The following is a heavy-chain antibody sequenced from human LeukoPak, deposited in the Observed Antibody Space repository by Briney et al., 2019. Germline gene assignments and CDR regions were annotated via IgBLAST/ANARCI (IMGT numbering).Heavy chain of an antibody. CDR1: GFTFSTYS. CDR3: GRDALAAAAPDN. D-gene: IGHD6-13*01. Sequence: PGGSLRLSCAASGFTFSTYSMNWVRQAPGKGLEWVSYISSSGSTIYYADSVKGRFTISRDNAKNSLDLQMNSLRDEDTAVYYCGRDALAAAAPDNWGQGTLVTVSS. J-gene: IGHJ4*02. V-gene: IGHV3-48*02. CDR2: ISSSGSTI.